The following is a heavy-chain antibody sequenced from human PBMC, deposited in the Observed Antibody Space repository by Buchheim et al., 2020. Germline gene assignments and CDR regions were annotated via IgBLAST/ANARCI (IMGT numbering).Heavy chain of an antibody. CDR2: ISYNGTNK. V-gene: IGHV3-30*18. CDR3: AKTPRIKIFGVVDY. CDR1: VHVFKTYG. D-gene: IGHD3-3*01. J-gene: IGHJ4*02. Sequence: QVQLVESGGGVVQRGGSLRLLCGVSVHVFKTYGAHCVRRAPGKGVEWVAVISYNGTNKYYADSVKGRSTISRDNSKNTRYLKMNSLRAKDTAVYVCAKTPRIKIFGVVDYWGRGTL.